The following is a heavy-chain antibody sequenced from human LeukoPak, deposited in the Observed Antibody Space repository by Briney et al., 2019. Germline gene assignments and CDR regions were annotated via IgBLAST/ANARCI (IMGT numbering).Heavy chain of an antibody. D-gene: IGHD5-12*01. V-gene: IGHV1-2*02. J-gene: IGHJ4*02. CDR1: GGTFSSYA. Sequence: ASVKVSCKASGGTFSSYAISWVRQAPGQGLEWMGWINPNSGDTNYAQKFQGRVTMTRDTSISTAYMELSRLRSDDTAVYYCARVGYSGYDLDYWGREPWSPSPQ. CDR2: INPNSGDT. CDR3: ARVGYSGYDLDY.